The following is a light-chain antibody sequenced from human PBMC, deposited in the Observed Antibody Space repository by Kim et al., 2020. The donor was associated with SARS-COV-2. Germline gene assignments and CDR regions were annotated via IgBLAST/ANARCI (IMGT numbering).Light chain of an antibody. CDR3: QQYGTSLRT. J-gene: IGKJ1*01. CDR2: GAS. CDR1: QSVTSSY. V-gene: IGKV3-20*01. Sequence: EIVLTQSPGTLSLSPGERATLSCRASQSVTSSYLAWYQQKPGQPPRLLIYGASNRATGIPDRFRGSGSGTDFTLTISRLESEDLAVYYCQQYGTSLRTFGQGTKVEIK.